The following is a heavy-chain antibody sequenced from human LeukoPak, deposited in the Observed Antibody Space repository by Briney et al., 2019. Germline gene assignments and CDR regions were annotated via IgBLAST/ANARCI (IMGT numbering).Heavy chain of an antibody. Sequence: GRSLRLSCAASGFTFSSYGMHWVRQAPGKGLEWVAVISYDGSNKYYADSVKGRFTISRDNSKNTLYLQMNSLRAEDTAVYYCAEDGARIILLWFGEPNWYFDLWGRGTLVTVSS. V-gene: IGHV3-30*18. J-gene: IGHJ2*01. D-gene: IGHD3-10*01. CDR1: GFTFSSYG. CDR3: AEDGARIILLWFGEPNWYFDL. CDR2: ISYDGSNK.